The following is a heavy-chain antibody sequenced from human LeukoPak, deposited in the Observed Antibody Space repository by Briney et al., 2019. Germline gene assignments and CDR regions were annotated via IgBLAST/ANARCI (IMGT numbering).Heavy chain of an antibody. CDR3: AKGYSSPANYFDY. CDR1: GFTFDDYA. CDR2: ISWNSGSI. V-gene: IGHV3-9*01. Sequence: GRSLRLSCAASGFTFDDYAMHWVRQAPGKGLEWVSGISWNSGSIGYADSVKGRFTISRDNAKNSLYLQMNSLRAEDTALYYCAKGYSSPANYFDYWGQGTLVTVSS. D-gene: IGHD5-18*01. J-gene: IGHJ4*02.